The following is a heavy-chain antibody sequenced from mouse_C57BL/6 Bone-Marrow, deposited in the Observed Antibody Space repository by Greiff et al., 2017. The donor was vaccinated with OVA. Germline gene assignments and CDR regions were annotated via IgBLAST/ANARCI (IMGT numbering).Heavy chain of an antibody. Sequence: VQLQQSGPELVKPGASVKLSCKASGYTFTDYYMHWVQQSHGKSLEWIGYIYPNYGGNGYNEKVKGQATLTVDKSTSTVYMELRSLTSEDSAVYDWAREELYCSNYGFAYWGQGTLVTVSA. V-gene: IGHV1-34*01. CDR2: IYPNYGGN. CDR3: AREELYCSNYGFAY. J-gene: IGHJ3*01. D-gene: IGHD2-5*01. CDR1: GYTFTDYY.